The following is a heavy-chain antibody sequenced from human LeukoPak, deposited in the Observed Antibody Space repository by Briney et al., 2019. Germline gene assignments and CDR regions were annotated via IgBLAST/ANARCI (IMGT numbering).Heavy chain of an antibody. Sequence: GGSLRLSCAASGFTFSSYAMHWVRQAPGKGLEWVAVISYDGSNKYYADSVKGRFTISRDNSKNTLYLQMNSLRAEDTAVYYCARGTPSSSGWLYYGMDVWGQGTTVTVSS. D-gene: IGHD6-19*01. CDR3: ARGTPSSSGWLYYGMDV. J-gene: IGHJ6*02. CDR2: ISYDGSNK. CDR1: GFTFSSYA. V-gene: IGHV3-30-3*01.